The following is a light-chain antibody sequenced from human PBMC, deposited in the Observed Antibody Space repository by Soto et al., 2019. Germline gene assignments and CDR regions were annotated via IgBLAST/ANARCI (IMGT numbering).Light chain of an antibody. V-gene: IGKV3-20*01. CDR1: QSVSINF. CDR3: QQYGTSPLT. Sequence: EIMLTQSPGTLSLSPGERATLSCRASQSVSINFLAWYQQKPGQAPRLLIYAASSRATGIPDRFSGSGSGTDFTLTISRLEPEDFALYYCQQYGTSPLTFGGGTKVDIK. J-gene: IGKJ4*01. CDR2: AAS.